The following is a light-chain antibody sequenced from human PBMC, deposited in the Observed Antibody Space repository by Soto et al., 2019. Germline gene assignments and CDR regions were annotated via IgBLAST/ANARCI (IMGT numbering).Light chain of an antibody. CDR3: QPYYITPRT. Sequence: DIVMTPSPDSLAVSLGERATINCKSSQSGLYSSNNKNYLAWYHQKAGPPPKLLIYWASTRASGVPDRVSGSGSVTHFTLPISSLQAAAVEAYCSQPYYITPRTFGQGTTLQIK. V-gene: IGKV4-1*01. CDR2: WAS. J-gene: IGKJ2*01. CDR1: QSGLYSSNNKNY.